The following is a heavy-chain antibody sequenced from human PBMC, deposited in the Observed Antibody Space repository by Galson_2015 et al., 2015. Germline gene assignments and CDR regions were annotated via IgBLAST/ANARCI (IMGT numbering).Heavy chain of an antibody. CDR2: ISDSGGIT. D-gene: IGHD6-19*01. CDR3: VKGRVGQWLHEALEI. J-gene: IGHJ3*02. CDR1: GFALSSFA. V-gene: IGHV3-23*01. Sequence: FLRLPCEAPGFALSSFAMSWVRQAAGKGMVRVSVISDSGGITNYADSVKSRFTISRDSSKNTLYVQLSNLRAEDTAVYYCVKGRVGQWLHEALEIWGQGTMVTVSS.